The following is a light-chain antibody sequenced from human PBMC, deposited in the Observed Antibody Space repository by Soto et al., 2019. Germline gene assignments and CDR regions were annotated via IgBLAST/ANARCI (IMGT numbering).Light chain of an antibody. V-gene: IGLV2-14*01. J-gene: IGLJ1*01. CDR3: SSSTSSTAYV. CDR2: EVT. Sequence: QSVLTQPASVSGSPGQSITISCTGTSSDVGGYNYVSWYQLHPGKAPKLILYEVTNRPSGVSDRFSGSKSGNTASLTISGLQAEDEADYYCSSSTSSTAYVFGTGTKVTV. CDR1: SSDVGGYNY.